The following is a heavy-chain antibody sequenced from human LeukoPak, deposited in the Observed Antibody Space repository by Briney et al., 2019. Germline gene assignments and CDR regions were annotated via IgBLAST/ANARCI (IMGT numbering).Heavy chain of an antibody. D-gene: IGHD7-27*01. Sequence: PSETLSLTCSVSGGSISNYYWSWIRQPPGKGLEWIGHIYYSGSTNYNPSLKSRVTISGDTSKNQFSLKLTSVTAADTAVYYCARGWGYFDSWGQGTLVTVSS. CDR3: ARGWGYFDS. CDR1: GGSISNYY. J-gene: IGHJ4*02. CDR2: IYYSGST. V-gene: IGHV4-59*08.